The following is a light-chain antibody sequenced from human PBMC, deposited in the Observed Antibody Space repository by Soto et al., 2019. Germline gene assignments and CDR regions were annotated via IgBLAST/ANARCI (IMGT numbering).Light chain of an antibody. CDR3: QHYNSYSEA. V-gene: IGKV1-5*03. CDR1: QTISSW. Sequence: DIQMTQSPSTLSGSVGDRVTITCRASQTISSWLAWYQQKPGKAPKLLIYKASTLKSGVPSRFSGSGSGTECTLTISSLQPDDFATYYCQHYNSYSEAFGQGTKEQLK. CDR2: KAS. J-gene: IGKJ1*01.